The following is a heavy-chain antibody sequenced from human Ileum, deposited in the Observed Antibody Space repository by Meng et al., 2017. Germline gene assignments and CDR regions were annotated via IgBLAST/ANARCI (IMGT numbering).Heavy chain of an antibody. CDR2: VGGGST. CDR3: VKTGGDSSGHHCYRG. D-gene: IGHD3-22*01. CDR1: GFTFRSYA. J-gene: IGHJ1*01. Sequence: GESLKISCAASGFTFRSYAMTWVRQAPGKGLEWVSTVGGGSTYYGDPVKGRFSTSRDDSKNMVYLQMNSLTAEDTAVYYCVKTGGDSSGHHCYRGWGQ. V-gene: IGHV3-23*01.